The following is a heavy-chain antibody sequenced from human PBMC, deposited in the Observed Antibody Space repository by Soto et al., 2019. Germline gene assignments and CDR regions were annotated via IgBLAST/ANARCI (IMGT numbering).Heavy chain of an antibody. CDR2: INSDGSST. CDR1: GFTFSSYW. V-gene: IGHV3-74*01. J-gene: IGHJ6*02. D-gene: IGHD6-19*01. Sequence: GGSLRLSCAASGFTFSSYWMHWVRQAPGKGLVWVSRINSDGSSTSYADSVKGRFTISRDNAKNTLYLQMNSLRAEDTAVYYCIAVAGTGYHYGMAVWGQGTTVTVSS. CDR3: IAVAGTGYHYGMAV.